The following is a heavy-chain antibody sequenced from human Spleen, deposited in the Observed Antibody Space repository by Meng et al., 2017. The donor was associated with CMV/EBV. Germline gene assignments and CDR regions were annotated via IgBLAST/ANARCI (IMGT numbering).Heavy chain of an antibody. CDR1: GYTFTSYG. V-gene: IGHV1-18*01. J-gene: IGHJ6*02. CDR2: ISAYNGNT. Sequence: ASVKVSCKASGYTFTSYGISWVRQAPGQGLEWMGWISAYNGNTNYAQKLQGRVTMTRDTSISTAYMELSRLRSDDTAVYYCARDSIAVAGTFYYYGMDVWGQGTTVTVS. D-gene: IGHD6-19*01. CDR3: ARDSIAVAGTFYYYGMDV.